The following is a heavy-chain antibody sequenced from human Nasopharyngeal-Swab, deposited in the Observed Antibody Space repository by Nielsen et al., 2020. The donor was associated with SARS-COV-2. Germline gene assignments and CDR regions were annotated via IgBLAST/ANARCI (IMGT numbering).Heavy chain of an antibody. D-gene: IGHD5-18*01. CDR3: AIGYSYGSQSTGRYYYYYYMDV. J-gene: IGHJ6*03. V-gene: IGHV1-3*01. CDR1: GYTFTSYA. Sequence: ASVKVSCKASGYTFTSYAMHWVRQAPGQRLEWMGWINAGNGNTKYSQKFQGRVTITADESTSTAYMELSSLRSEDTAVYYCAIGYSYGSQSTGRYYYYYYMDVWGKGTTVTVSS. CDR2: INAGNGNT.